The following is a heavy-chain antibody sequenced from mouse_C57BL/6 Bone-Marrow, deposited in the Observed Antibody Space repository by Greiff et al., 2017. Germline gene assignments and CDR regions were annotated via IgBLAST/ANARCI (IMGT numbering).Heavy chain of an antibody. Sequence: VQLQQSGAELARPGASVKMSCKASGYTFTSYTMHWVKQRPGQGLEWIGYINPSSGYTKYNQKFKDKATLTADKSSSTAYMQLSSLTSEDSAVYYCAREGFITTVVATDYYAMDYWGQGTSVTVSS. CDR2: INPSSGYT. V-gene: IGHV1-4*01. D-gene: IGHD1-1*01. J-gene: IGHJ4*01. CDR3: AREGFITTVVATDYYAMDY. CDR1: GYTFTSYT.